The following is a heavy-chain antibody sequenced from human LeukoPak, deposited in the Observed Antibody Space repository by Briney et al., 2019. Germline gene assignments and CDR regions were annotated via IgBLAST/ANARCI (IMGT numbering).Heavy chain of an antibody. CDR3: ARVHGPQTWIQLYFDY. J-gene: IGHJ4*02. Sequence: ASVKVSCKASGYTFTSYYMHWVRPAPGQGLEWMGIINPSGGSTSYAQKFQGRVTMTRDTSTSTVYMELSSLRSEDTAVYYCARVHGPQTWIQLYFDYWGQGTLVTVSS. V-gene: IGHV1-46*01. CDR2: INPSGGST. D-gene: IGHD5-18*01. CDR1: GYTFTSYY.